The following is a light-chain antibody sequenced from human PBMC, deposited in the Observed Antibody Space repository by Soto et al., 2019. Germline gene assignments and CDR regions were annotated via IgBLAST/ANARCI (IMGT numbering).Light chain of an antibody. J-gene: IGKJ1*01. Sequence: QMTQSPSSRSAYVGDRVTITCRASQGISNHLAWYQQKPGNAPTLLISAASRLQSGVPSRFSGRGSGTDFTLTISSLQPEDFATYYCLQDYDYPRTFGQGTKVDIK. CDR2: AAS. CDR3: LQDYDYPRT. CDR1: QGISNH. V-gene: IGKV1-6*01.